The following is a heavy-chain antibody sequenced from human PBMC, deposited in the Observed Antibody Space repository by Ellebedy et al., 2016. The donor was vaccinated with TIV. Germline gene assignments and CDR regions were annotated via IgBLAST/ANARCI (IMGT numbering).Heavy chain of an antibody. CDR1: GFTFSSYG. J-gene: IGHJ4*02. CDR2: ISYDGSNK. V-gene: IGHV3-30*18. CDR3: AKGESYYYGSGSYYNFDY. Sequence: GGSLRLSCAASGFTFSSYGMHWVRQAPGKGLEWVAVISYDGSNKYYADSVKGRFTISRDNSKNTLYLQMNSLRAEDTAVYYCAKGESYYYGSGSYYNFDYWGQGTLVTVSS. D-gene: IGHD3-10*01.